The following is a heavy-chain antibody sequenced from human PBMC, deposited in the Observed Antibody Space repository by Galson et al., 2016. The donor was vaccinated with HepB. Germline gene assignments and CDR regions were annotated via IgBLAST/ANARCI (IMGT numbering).Heavy chain of an antibody. CDR1: GFSLSSARMG. Sequence: PALVKPTQTLTLTCSASGFSLSSARMGVSWIRQPPGKALEWLAQIFWNDEESYSTSLKSRLTISKDTSKNQVVLSMTNMDPVDTATYYCARIHLNALSGRPDAFDVWGQGTVV. D-gene: IGHD1-26*01. CDR2: IFWNDEE. CDR3: ARIHLNALSGRPDAFDV. J-gene: IGHJ3*01. V-gene: IGHV2-26*02.